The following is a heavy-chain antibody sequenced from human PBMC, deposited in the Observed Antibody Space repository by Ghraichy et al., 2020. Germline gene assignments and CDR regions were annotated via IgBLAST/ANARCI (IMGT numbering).Heavy chain of an antibody. J-gene: IGHJ5*02. CDR3: ASYYSSSWDNWFDP. D-gene: IGHD6-13*01. Sequence: SETLSLTCTVSGGSISSGGYYWSWIRQHPGKGLEWIGYIYYSGSTYYNPSLKSRVTISVDTSKNQFSLKLSSVTAADTAVYYCASYYSSSWDNWFDPWGQGTLVTVSS. CDR1: GGSISSGGYY. V-gene: IGHV4-31*03. CDR2: IYYSGST.